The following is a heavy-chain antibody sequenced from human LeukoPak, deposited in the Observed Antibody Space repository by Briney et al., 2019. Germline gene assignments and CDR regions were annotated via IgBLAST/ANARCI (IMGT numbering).Heavy chain of an antibody. CDR1: GYSFTIYS. D-gene: IGHD3-22*01. CDR3: ARAGYYYDSSGYYLGY. V-gene: IGHV5-51*01. Sequence: GGSLKISCQGSGYSFTIYSIGWVRQMPGKGLEWMGIIYPGVSDTRYSPSFQGQVTISADKSISTAYLQWSSLKASDTAMYDCARAGYYYDSSGYYLGYWGQGTLVTVSS. J-gene: IGHJ4*02. CDR2: IYPGVSDT.